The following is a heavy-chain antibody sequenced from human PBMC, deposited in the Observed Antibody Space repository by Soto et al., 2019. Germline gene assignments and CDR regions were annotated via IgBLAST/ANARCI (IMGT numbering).Heavy chain of an antibody. J-gene: IGHJ3*02. CDR1: GYAFTSYA. Sequence: ASVKVSCKASGYAFTSYAMHWVRQAPGQRLEWMGWINAGNGNTKYSQKFQGRVTITRDTSASTAYMELSSLRSEDTAVYYCAVLGYYDSSGYPMAFDIWGQGTMVTVSS. D-gene: IGHD3-22*01. V-gene: IGHV1-3*01. CDR2: INAGNGNT. CDR3: AVLGYYDSSGYPMAFDI.